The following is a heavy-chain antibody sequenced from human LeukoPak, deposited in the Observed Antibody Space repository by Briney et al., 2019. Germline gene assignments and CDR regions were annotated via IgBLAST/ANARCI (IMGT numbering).Heavy chain of an antibody. Sequence: PSETLSLTCAVYGGSFSGYYWSWIRQPPGKGLEWIGEINHSGSTNYNPSLKSRVTISVDTSKNQFSLRLNSVTAADTAVYYCARLGGGQQLVRLFDYWGQGTLVTVSS. V-gene: IGHV4-34*01. CDR3: ARLGGGQQLVRLFDY. CDR2: INHSGST. CDR1: GGSFSGYY. J-gene: IGHJ4*02. D-gene: IGHD6-13*01.